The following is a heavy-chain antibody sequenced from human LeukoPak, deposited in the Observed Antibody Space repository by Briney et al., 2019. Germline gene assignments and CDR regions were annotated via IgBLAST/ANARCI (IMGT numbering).Heavy chain of an antibody. CDR1: GGTFSSYA. J-gene: IGHJ2*01. CDR3: ARPTTPYYDSSGALVTLPNPAPFDL. Sequence: GASVKVSCKASGGTFSSYAISWVRQAPGQGLEWMGGIIPIFGTANYAQKFQGRVTITADESTSTAYMELSSLRSEDTAVYYCARPTTPYYDSSGALVTLPNPAPFDLWGRGTLVTVSS. D-gene: IGHD3-22*01. CDR2: IIPIFGTA. V-gene: IGHV1-69*13.